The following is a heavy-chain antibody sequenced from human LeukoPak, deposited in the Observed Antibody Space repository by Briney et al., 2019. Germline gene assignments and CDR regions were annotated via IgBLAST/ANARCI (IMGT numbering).Heavy chain of an antibody. J-gene: IGHJ4*02. CDR3: ASLVADYYDSSGYLPYYFDY. V-gene: IGHV4-39*01. CDR1: GDSISSSSFY. D-gene: IGHD3-22*01. CDR2: IYYSGST. Sequence: SVTLSLTCTVSGDSISSSSFYWGWIRQPPGKGLEWIGSIYYSGSTYYNPSLKSRVTISVDTSKNQFSLKLSSVTAADTAVYYCASLVADYYDSSGYLPYYFDYWGQGTLVTVSS.